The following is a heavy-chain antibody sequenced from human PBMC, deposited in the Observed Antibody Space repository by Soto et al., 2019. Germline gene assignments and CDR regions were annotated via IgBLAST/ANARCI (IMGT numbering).Heavy chain of an antibody. CDR1: GGSFSGYY. CDR2: INHSGST. J-gene: IGHJ6*02. D-gene: IGHD2-15*01. CDR3: ARGWYCSGGSCYVLGWGTPSRYYYGMDG. Sequence: PSETLSLTCAVYGGSFSGYYWSWIRQPPGKGLEWIGEINHSGSTNYNPSLKSRVTISVDTSKNQFSLKLSSVTAADTAVYYCARGWYCSGGSCYVLGWGTPSRYYYGMDGWGQGTTVTVSS. V-gene: IGHV4-34*01.